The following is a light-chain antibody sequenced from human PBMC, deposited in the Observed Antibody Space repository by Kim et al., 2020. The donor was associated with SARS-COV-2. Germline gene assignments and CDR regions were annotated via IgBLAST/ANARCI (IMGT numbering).Light chain of an antibody. CDR3: QQYNNWPPYT. CDR2: GAS. J-gene: IGKJ2*01. CDR1: QTVHTN. V-gene: IGKV3-15*01. Sequence: YPGERATLPCRASQTVHTNLAWYQQKPGQAPRLLIHGASTRATGIPARFTGSGSGTDFTLTITSVQSEDFAVYYCQQYNNWPPYTFGQGTKLEI.